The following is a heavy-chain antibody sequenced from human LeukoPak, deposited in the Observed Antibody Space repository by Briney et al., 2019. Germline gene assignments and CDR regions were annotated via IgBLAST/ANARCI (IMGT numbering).Heavy chain of an antibody. CDR2: IYYSGST. D-gene: IGHD3-3*01. CDR3: AKPTYYDFWSGYPGWFDP. CDR1: GGSISSSSYY. J-gene: IGHJ5*02. V-gene: IGHV4-39*01. Sequence: SETLSLTCTVSGGSISSSSYYWGWIRQPPGKGLEWIGSIYYSGSTYYNPSLKSRVTISVDTSKNQFSLKLSSVTAADTAVYYCAKPTYYDFWSGYPGWFDPWGQGTLVTVSS.